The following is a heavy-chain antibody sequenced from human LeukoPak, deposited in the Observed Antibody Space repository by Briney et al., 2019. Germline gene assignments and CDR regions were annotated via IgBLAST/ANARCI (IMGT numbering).Heavy chain of an antibody. V-gene: IGHV4-39*07. CDR1: GGSISSSSFY. J-gene: IGHJ5*02. Sequence: SETLSLTCSVSGGSISSSSFYWGWIRQPPGKGLEWIGSIYYSGSTYYNPSLKSRVTISVDTSKNQFSLKLSSVTAADTAVYYCARDLGAFYYGSGSHWFDPWGQGTLVTVSS. CDR2: IYYSGST. D-gene: IGHD3-10*01. CDR3: ARDLGAFYYGSGSHWFDP.